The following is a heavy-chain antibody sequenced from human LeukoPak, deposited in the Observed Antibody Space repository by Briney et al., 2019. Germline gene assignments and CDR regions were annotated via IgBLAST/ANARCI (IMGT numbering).Heavy chain of an antibody. J-gene: IGHJ4*02. Sequence: GGSLRLSCAASGFTFSSYAMSWVRQAPGKGLEWVSAISGSGGSAYYADSVKGRFTISRDNSKNTLYLQMNSLRAEDTAVYYCAKGGYSSSWSEFDYWGQGTLVTVSS. CDR2: ISGSGGSA. D-gene: IGHD6-13*01. V-gene: IGHV3-23*01. CDR1: GFTFSSYA. CDR3: AKGGYSSSWSEFDY.